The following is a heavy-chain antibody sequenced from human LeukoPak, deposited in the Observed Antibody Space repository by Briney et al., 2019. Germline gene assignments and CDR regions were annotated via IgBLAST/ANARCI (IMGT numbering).Heavy chain of an antibody. Sequence: GGSLRLSCAASGFIFDYYSMHWVRQAPGKGLQYVSVVSPDGRTTYYTNSVKGRFTISRDNSKNTIYLQMGSLRDDDTAVYYCAREQPAGSTDYWGQGTLVTVSS. D-gene: IGHD2-2*01. CDR1: GFIFDYYS. J-gene: IGHJ4*02. CDR3: AREQPAGSTDY. CDR2: VSPDGRTT. V-gene: IGHV3-64*01.